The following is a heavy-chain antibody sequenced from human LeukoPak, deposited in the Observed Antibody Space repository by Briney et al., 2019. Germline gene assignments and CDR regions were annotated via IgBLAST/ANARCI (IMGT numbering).Heavy chain of an antibody. J-gene: IGHJ3*02. V-gene: IGHV4-61*02. CDR3: ARTPGSYDAFDI. D-gene: IGHD1-26*01. CDR1: GGSISSGSSY. Sequence: SQTLSLTCTVSGGSISSGSSYWSWIRQPAGKGLEWIGRIYTSGSTNYNPSLKSRVTISVDTSKNQFSLKLSSVTAADTAVYYCARTPGSYDAFDIWGQGTMVTVSS. CDR2: IYTSGST.